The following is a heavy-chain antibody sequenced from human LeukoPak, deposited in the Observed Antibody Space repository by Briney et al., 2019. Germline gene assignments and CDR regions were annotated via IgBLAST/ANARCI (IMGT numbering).Heavy chain of an antibody. CDR1: GGSISSGGYY. J-gene: IGHJ6*02. D-gene: IGHD3-10*01. CDR3: ASTLLLWFGELLQTPYYYYGMDV. CDR2: IYYSGST. V-gene: IGHV4-31*03. Sequence: SQTLSLTCTVSGGSISSGGYYWSWIRQHPGKGLEWIGYIYYSGSTYYNPSLKSRVTISVDTSKNQFSLKLSSVTAADTAVYYCASTLLLWFGELLQTPYYYYGMDVWGQGTTVTVSS.